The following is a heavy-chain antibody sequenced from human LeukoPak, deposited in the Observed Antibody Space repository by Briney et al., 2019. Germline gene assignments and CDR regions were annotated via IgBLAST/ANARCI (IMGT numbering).Heavy chain of an antibody. J-gene: IGHJ4*02. CDR2: ISGYNGNT. CDR1: GYTFTNYG. Sequence: ASVKVSCKASGYTFTNYGISWVRQAPGQGLEWMGWISGYNGNTNYAQKLQGRVTMTTDTSTGTAYMELRSLRSDDTAVYYCARTCSSTSCYFSYWGQGTLVTVSS. V-gene: IGHV1-18*01. CDR3: ARTCSSTSCYFSY. D-gene: IGHD2-2*01.